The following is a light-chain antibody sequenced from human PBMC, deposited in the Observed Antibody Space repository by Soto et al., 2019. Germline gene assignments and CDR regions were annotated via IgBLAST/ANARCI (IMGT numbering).Light chain of an antibody. CDR1: QSITSY. CDR2: AAS. V-gene: IGKV1-39*01. CDR3: QQSYSTPFT. Sequence: DIQMTQSPSSLSASVGDRVTITCRAGQSITSYLNWYQQTPGKAPKLLIFAASSLQSGVPSRFSGSGSGTDFTLTINSLQPEDFATYYCQQSYSTPFTFGPGTKVDIK. J-gene: IGKJ3*01.